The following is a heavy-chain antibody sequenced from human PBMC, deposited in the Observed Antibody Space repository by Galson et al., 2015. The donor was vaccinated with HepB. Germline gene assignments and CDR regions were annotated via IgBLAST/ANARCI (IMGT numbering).Heavy chain of an antibody. V-gene: IGHV1-69*06. CDR3: ARGYGSGNYYYYY. J-gene: IGHJ4*02. CDR1: GGIFSDYA. D-gene: IGHD3-10*01. Sequence: SVKVSCKASGGIFSDYAIDWVRQAPGQGLEWIGGITPHFGRANYAQIFQGRVTITADKSTSTVYMELSSLRSEDTAVYYCARGYGSGNYYYYYWGQGSLVTVSS. CDR2: ITPHFGRA.